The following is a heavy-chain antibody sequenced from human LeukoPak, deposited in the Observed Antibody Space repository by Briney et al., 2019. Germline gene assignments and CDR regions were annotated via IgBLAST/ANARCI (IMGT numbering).Heavy chain of an antibody. CDR2: IKEDGTEK. J-gene: IGHJ4*02. CDR3: VRAGWELDY. Sequence: PGGSLRLSCAASGFTFSRYWMAWVRQAPGKGLQWVAHIKEDGTEKYYLDSVKGRFTIARDDAKNLLYLQMNSLRTEDTALYYCVRAGWELDYWGQGAPATVSS. D-gene: IGHD1-26*01. V-gene: IGHV3-7*01. CDR1: GFTFSRYW.